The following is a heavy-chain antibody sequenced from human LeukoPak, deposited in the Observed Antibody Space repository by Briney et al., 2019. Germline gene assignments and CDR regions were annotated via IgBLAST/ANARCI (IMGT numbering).Heavy chain of an antibody. CDR2: IKRDGNEK. J-gene: IGHJ4*02. CDR3: ARNWLEKHFDY. V-gene: IGHV3-7*04. Sequence: PGGSLRLSCAASGFTFSNYWMTWVRQAPGKGLEWVANIKRDGNEKSYADSVKGRFTISRDNAKQSVYLQMNSMRAEDTAVYYCARNWLEKHFDYWGRGTLVTVSS. CDR1: GFTFSNYW. D-gene: IGHD6-19*01.